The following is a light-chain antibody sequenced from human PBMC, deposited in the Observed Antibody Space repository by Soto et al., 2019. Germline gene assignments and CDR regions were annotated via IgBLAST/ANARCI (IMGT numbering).Light chain of an antibody. CDR2: NSY. J-gene: IGLJ1*01. Sequence: QSLLTQPPPTSWAPRQRGTISFFWSSPHIGNKNVNWYQPPPGTVPKLLIYNSYQRPLGVPDRFSGSKSGTSASLAISGLQSEDEADYYCAAWDASLNGYVFGAGTKVTVL. CDR1: SPHIGNKN. CDR3: AAWDASLNGYV. V-gene: IGLV1-44*01.